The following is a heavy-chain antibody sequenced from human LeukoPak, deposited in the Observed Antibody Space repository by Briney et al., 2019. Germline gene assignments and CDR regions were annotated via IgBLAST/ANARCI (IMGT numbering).Heavy chain of an antibody. Sequence: PGRSVRLSCAASGFTFTSSAMYWVRQTPGKGLEWVAVISKDGNNKYYADSVKGRFTISRDNFKNTLYLQMNSLRVEDTAVYYCARDFSYYGSATDHFDYWGQGTLVTVSS. CDR1: GFTFTSSA. CDR3: ARDFSYYGSATDHFDY. D-gene: IGHD3-10*01. CDR2: ISKDGNNK. J-gene: IGHJ4*02. V-gene: IGHV3-30-3*01.